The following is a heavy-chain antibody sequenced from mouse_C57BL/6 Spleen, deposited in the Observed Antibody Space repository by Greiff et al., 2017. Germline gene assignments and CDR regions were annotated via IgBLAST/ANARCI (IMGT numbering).Heavy chain of an antibody. CDR2: IDPSDSYT. Sequence: VQLQESGAELVRPGTSVKLSCKASGYTFTSYWMHWVKQRPGQGLEWIGVIDPSDSYTNYNQKFKGKATLTVDTSSSTAYMQLSSLTSEDSAVYYCAKPPYYYGSSYVDYWGQGTTLTVSS. J-gene: IGHJ2*01. CDR3: AKPPYYYGSSYVDY. D-gene: IGHD1-1*01. CDR1: GYTFTSYW. V-gene: IGHV1-59*01.